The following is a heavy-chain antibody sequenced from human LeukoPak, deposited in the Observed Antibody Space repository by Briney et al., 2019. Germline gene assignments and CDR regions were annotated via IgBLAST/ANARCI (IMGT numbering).Heavy chain of an antibody. Sequence: PGGSLRLSCAVSGFTFSSYGMHWVRQAPGKGLEWVAFIRYDGSNKYYADSVKGRFTISRDNSKNTLYLQMNSLRAEDTAVYYCAKSVLLWFGEGGVDYWGQGTLVTVSS. V-gene: IGHV3-30*02. CDR1: GFTFSSYG. J-gene: IGHJ4*02. CDR3: AKSVLLWFGEGGVDY. D-gene: IGHD3-10*01. CDR2: IRYDGSNK.